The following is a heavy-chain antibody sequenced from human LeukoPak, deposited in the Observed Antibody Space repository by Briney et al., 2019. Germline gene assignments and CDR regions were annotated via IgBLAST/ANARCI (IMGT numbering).Heavy chain of an antibody. V-gene: IGHV3-9*01. J-gene: IGHJ4*02. CDR2: ISWNSGSI. CDR3: AKDRDSGYDPEFDY. CDR1: GFTFDDYA. Sequence: GGSLRLSCAASGFTFDDYAMHWVRQAPGKGLEWVSGISWNSGSIGYADSVKGRFTISRDNAKNSLYLQMNSLRAEDTALYYCAKDRDSGYDPEFDYWGQGTLVTVSA. D-gene: IGHD5-12*01.